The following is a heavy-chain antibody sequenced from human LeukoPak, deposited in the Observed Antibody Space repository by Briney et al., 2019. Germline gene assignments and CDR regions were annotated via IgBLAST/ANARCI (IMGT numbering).Heavy chain of an antibody. Sequence: PGGSLRLSYAASGFTVSNNHMNWVRQAPGKGLEWVSVIYSGGSTHYADSVKGRFTISRDNSKNTLYLQMNSLRAEDTAVYYCARSWNYEFDYWGQGTLVTVSS. CDR2: IYSGGST. CDR1: GFTVSNNH. CDR3: ARSWNYEFDY. D-gene: IGHD1-7*01. V-gene: IGHV3-53*01. J-gene: IGHJ4*02.